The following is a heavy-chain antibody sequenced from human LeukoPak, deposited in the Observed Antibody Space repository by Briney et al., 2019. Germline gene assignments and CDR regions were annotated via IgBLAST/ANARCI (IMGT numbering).Heavy chain of an antibody. D-gene: IGHD3-22*01. J-gene: IGHJ4*02. CDR1: GGTFSSYA. CDR2: IIPILGIA. V-gene: IGHV1-69*04. CDR3: ARGAADYYDSSGYYYLGY. Sequence: ASVKVSCKASGGTFSSYAISWVRQAPGQGLEWMGRIIPILGIANYAQEFQGRVTITADKSTSTAYMELSSLRSEDTAVYYCARGAADYYDSSGYYYLGYWGQGTLVTVSS.